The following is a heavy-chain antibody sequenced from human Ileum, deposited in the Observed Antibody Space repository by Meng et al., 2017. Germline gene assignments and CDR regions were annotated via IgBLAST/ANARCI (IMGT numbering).Heavy chain of an antibody. D-gene: IGHD4-17*01. Sequence: GGSLRLSCAASGFVFSNYWMHWVRQAPGKGPVWVLRSSSDGTRKYYADSVKGRFTISRDNAKNTLYLEMNSLRVEDTAVYYCAKGGTTVIDHWGQGTLVTVSS. CDR3: AKGGTTVIDH. V-gene: IGHV3-74*01. CDR2: SSSDGTRK. J-gene: IGHJ4*02. CDR1: GFVFSNYW.